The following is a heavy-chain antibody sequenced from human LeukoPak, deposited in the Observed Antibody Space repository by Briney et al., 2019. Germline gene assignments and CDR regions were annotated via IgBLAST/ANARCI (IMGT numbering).Heavy chain of an antibody. Sequence: SETLSLTCTVSGGAISSSSYYWGWIRQPPGKGLEWIESIYYSGSTYYNPSLKSRVTISVDTSKNQFSLRLSSVTAADTAVYYCARDTYYYDNRKRYDDVFDIWGPGTMVTVSS. CDR2: IYYSGST. CDR1: GGAISSSSYY. CDR3: ARDTYYYDNRKRYDDVFDI. V-gene: IGHV4-39*07. J-gene: IGHJ3*02. D-gene: IGHD3-22*01.